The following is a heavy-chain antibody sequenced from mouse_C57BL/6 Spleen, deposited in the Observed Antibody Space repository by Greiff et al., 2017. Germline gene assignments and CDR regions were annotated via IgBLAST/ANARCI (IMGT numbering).Heavy chain of an antibody. CDR1: GYTFTSYW. Sequence: QVQLQQPGAELVRPGSSVKLSCKASGYTFTSYWMHWVKQRPIQGLEWIGNIDPSDSETHYNQKFKDKATLTVDKSSSTAYMQLSSLTAEDSAVYYCARMSYGNYPPFGYWGQGTTLTVSS. CDR3: ARMSYGNYPPFGY. V-gene: IGHV1-52*01. CDR2: IDPSDSET. D-gene: IGHD2-1*01. J-gene: IGHJ2*01.